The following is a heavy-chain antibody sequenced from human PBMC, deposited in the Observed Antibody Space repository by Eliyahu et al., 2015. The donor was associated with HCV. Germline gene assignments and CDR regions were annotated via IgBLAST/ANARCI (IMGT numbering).Heavy chain of an antibody. J-gene: IGHJ4*02. CDR1: GXTFSXCG. Sequence: QVQLVESGGGVVQPGXSXXLSCXAXGXTFSXCGMHWVRQAPGKGLEWVAVISYDGSNKYYVDSVKGRFTISRDNSKNTLYLQMNSLRAEDTAVYYCAKDTSIGYFDNWGQGTLVTVSS. V-gene: IGHV3-30*18. CDR2: ISYDGSNK. CDR3: AKDTSIGYFDN.